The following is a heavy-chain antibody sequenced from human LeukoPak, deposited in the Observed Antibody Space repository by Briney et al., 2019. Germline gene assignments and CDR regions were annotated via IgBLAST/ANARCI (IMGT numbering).Heavy chain of an antibody. V-gene: IGHV1-46*01. Sequence: ASVKVSCKASGYTFTDYYMHWVRQAPGQGLEWMGIINPSGGSTSYAQKFQGRVTMTRDMSTSTVYMELSSLRSEDTAVYYCARPYSSGWYNKDAFDIWGQGTMVTVSS. CDR3: ARPYSSGWYNKDAFDI. D-gene: IGHD6-19*01. J-gene: IGHJ3*02. CDR1: GYTFTDYY. CDR2: INPSGGST.